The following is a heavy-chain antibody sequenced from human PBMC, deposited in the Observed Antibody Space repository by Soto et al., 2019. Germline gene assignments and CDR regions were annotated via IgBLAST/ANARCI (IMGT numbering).Heavy chain of an antibody. CDR2: IYYSGST. J-gene: IGHJ4*02. V-gene: IGHV4-59*08. CDR3: ARLGSVAGTKRRDY. Sequence: PSETLSLTCTVSGCSISSYYWSWIRQPPGKGLEWIGYIYYSGSTNYNPSLTSRVTISVDTSKNQFSLKLSSVTAADTAVYYCARLGSVAGTKRRDYWGQGTLVTVSS. CDR1: GCSISSYY. D-gene: IGHD6-19*01.